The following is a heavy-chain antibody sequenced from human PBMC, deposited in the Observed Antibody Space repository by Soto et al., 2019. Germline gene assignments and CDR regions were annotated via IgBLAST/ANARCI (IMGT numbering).Heavy chain of an antibody. Sequence: LSLTCTVSGGSISSGGYYWSWIRQHPGKGLEWIGYIYYSGSTYYNPSLKSRVTISVDTSKNQFSLKLSSVTAADTAVYYCARDKRRYSSSSWGDYYYYGMDVWGQGTTVTVSS. CDR1: GGSISSGGYY. CDR3: ARDKRRYSSSSWGDYYYYGMDV. D-gene: IGHD6-6*01. V-gene: IGHV4-31*03. J-gene: IGHJ6*02. CDR2: IYYSGST.